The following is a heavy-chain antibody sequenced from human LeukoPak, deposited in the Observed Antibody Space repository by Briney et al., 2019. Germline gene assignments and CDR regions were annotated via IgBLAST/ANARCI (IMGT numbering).Heavy chain of an antibody. V-gene: IGHV3-7*01. D-gene: IGHD5-18*01. CDR3: ARDSPERGYSYGPLDNYFDY. Sequence: GGSLRLSCAASGFTFSNYGMTWVRQTPGKGLEWVANIKQDGSEEYYVDSVKGRFIISRDNAKNSLNLQMNSLRAEDTALYYCARDSPERGYSYGPLDNYFDYWGQGTLVTVSS. CDR2: IKQDGSEE. CDR1: GFTFSNYG. J-gene: IGHJ4*02.